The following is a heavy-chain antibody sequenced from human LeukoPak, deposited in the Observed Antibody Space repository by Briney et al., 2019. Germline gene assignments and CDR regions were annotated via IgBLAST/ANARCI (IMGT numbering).Heavy chain of an antibody. CDR2: ISSSSSYI. J-gene: IGHJ4*02. V-gene: IGHV3-21*01. D-gene: IGHD6-19*01. CDR1: GFTFSSYS. CDR3: ASSTGPYSSGWHSFDY. Sequence: GGSLRLSCAASGFTFSSYSMNWVRQAPGKGLEWVSSISSSSSYIYYADSAKGRFTISRDNAKNSLYPQMNSLRAEDTAVYYCASSTGPYSSGWHSFDYWGQGTLVTVSS.